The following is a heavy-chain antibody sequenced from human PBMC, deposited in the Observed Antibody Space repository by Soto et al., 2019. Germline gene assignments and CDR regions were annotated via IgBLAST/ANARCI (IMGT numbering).Heavy chain of an antibody. D-gene: IGHD3-10*01. J-gene: IGHJ4*02. V-gene: IGHV1-3*01. CDR2: INAGNGNT. CDR3: ARAPLYYGSGSYYKKPNLDY. Sequence: GASVKVSCKASGYTFTSYAMHWVRQAPGQRLEWMGWINAGNGNTKYSQKFQGRVTITRDTSASTAYMELSSLRSEDTAVYYCARAPLYYGSGSYYKKPNLDYWGQGTLVTVSS. CDR1: GYTFTSYA.